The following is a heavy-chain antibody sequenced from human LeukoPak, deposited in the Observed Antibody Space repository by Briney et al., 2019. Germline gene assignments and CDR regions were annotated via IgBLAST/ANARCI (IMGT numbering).Heavy chain of an antibody. CDR3: ARGALRYSDY. D-gene: IGHD3-9*01. Sequence: GGSLRLSCAASGFTFSSYTMNWVRQAPGKGLEWVSSISSSSSAICYAASVKGRFTISRDNAKNSLYLQMNSLRDEDTAVYYCARGALRYSDYWGQGTLVTVSS. CDR2: ISSSSSAI. V-gene: IGHV3-48*02. J-gene: IGHJ4*02. CDR1: GFTFSSYT.